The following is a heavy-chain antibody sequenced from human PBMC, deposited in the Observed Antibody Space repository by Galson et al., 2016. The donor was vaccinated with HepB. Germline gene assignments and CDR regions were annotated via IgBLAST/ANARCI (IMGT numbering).Heavy chain of an antibody. CDR1: GFSFSNYG. Sequence: SLRLSCAASGFSFSNYGMSWVRQAPGRGLEWVSGITRSGDATHYADFVKGRFTISRDNSKNTLYLQMNSLRADDTAVYYCTRDLNFLLFDYWGQGALVTVSS. D-gene: IGHD2/OR15-2a*01. CDR2: ITRSGDAT. V-gene: IGHV3-23*01. CDR3: TRDLNFLLFDY. J-gene: IGHJ4*02.